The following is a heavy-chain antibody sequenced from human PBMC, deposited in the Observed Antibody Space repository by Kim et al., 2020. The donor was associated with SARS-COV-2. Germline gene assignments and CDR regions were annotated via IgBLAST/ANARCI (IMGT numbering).Heavy chain of an antibody. V-gene: IGHV1-18*01. CDR1: GYTFTSYG. J-gene: IGHJ6*02. CDR3: ARVEAAALSSGYYYYGMDV. D-gene: IGHD6-13*01. Sequence: ASVKVSCKASGYTFTSYGISWVRQAPGQGLEWMGWISAYNGNTNYAQKLQGRVTMTTDTSTSTAYMELRSLRSDDTAVYYCARVEAAALSSGYYYYGMDVWGQGTTVTVSS. CDR2: ISAYNGNT.